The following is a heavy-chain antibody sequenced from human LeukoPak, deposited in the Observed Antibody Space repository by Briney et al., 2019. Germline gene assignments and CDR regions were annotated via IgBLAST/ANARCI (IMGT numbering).Heavy chain of an antibody. J-gene: IGHJ4*02. V-gene: IGHV1-69*06. CDR1: GGTFSSYA. D-gene: IGHD3-3*01. CDR3: ASGGGYNYDFSDNYFDY. CDR2: IIPIFGTA. Sequence: ASVKVSCKASGGTFSSYAISWVRQAPGQGLEWMGGIIPIFGTANYAQKFQGRVTITADKSTSTAYMELSSLRSEDTAVYYCASGGGYNYDFSDNYFDYWGQGTLVTVSS.